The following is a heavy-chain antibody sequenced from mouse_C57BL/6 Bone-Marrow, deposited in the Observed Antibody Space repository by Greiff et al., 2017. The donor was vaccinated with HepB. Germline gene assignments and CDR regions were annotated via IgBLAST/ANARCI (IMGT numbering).Heavy chain of an antibody. CDR2: ISSGGSYT. D-gene: IGHD1-1*01. CDR1: GFTFSSYG. V-gene: IGHV5-6*01. Sequence: EVQLVESGGDLVKPGGSLKLSCAASGFTFSSYGMSWVRQTPDKRLEWVATISSGGSYTYYPDSVKGRGTISRDNAKNTLYLQMSSLKSEDTAMYYCARQGYYYGSSYGAYWGQGTLVTVSA. J-gene: IGHJ3*01. CDR3: ARQGYYYGSSYGAY.